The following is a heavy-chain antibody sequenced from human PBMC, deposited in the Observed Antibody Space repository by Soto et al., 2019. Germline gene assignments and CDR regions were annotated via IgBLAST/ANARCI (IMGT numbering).Heavy chain of an antibody. D-gene: IGHD2-8*01. CDR1: GVSISNGDYY. J-gene: IGHJ4*02. V-gene: IGHV4-30-4*01. Sequence: PSETLSLTCTGSGVSISNGDYYWNWIRQTPGKGLEWIGYIYNGGPTYYNPSLESRLSLSVDTSGNQFSLRLSSVTAADTAIYYCARSLEYGIPFAKWGQGTLVTVSS. CDR2: IYNGGPT. CDR3: ARSLEYGIPFAK.